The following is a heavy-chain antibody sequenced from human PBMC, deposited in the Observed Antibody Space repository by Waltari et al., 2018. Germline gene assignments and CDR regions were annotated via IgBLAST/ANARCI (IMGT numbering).Heavy chain of an antibody. D-gene: IGHD6-19*01. J-gene: IGHJ4*02. CDR1: EFSLSTRA. Sequence: VQLSESGGGFAQPGGSLRLSCLASEFSLSTRALRWVRQAPGKGLEGVSAIVRSGGTHYIDSVKGRFTISRDNAKNTVYLQMNSLRAEDTAVYYCAKCEMYDSGWCAFFRYWGRGTLVTVSS. CDR3: AKCEMYDSGWCAFFRY. CDR2: IVRSGGT. V-gene: IGHV3-23*01.